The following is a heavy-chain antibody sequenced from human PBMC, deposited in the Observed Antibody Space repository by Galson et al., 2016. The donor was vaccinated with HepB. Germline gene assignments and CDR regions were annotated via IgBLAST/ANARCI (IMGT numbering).Heavy chain of an antibody. D-gene: IGHD1-26*01. J-gene: IGHJ3*02. CDR2: VYFSGSP. V-gene: IGHV4-31*03. Sequence: TLSLTCTVSGGSISGDDYYWSWIRQHPGKGLEWIGYVYFSGSPYYNPSLKSRVTISVDTSKNHFSLRLSSVTAADTAVYFCARDSGVLDAFDIWGQGTMVTVSS. CDR3: ARDSGVLDAFDI. CDR1: GGSISGDDYY.